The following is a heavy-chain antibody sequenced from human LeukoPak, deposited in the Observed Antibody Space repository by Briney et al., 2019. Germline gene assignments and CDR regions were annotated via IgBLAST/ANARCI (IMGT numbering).Heavy chain of an antibody. V-gene: IGHV4-59*08. Sequence: SETLSLTCIVSGGSLRTYCWNWVRQSPGRGLEWIGHFYYGGSNKYNPSLKGRVTVSADASRNEFSLRLSAVTAADTALYFCARHMGNGDDSVGYPFDVWGQGIQVTVSS. CDR1: GGSLRTYC. J-gene: IGHJ4*02. CDR2: FYYGGSN. D-gene: IGHD3-22*01. CDR3: ARHMGNGDDSVGYPFDV.